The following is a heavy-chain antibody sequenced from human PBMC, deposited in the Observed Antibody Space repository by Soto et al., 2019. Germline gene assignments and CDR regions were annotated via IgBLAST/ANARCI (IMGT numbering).Heavy chain of an antibody. V-gene: IGHV4-31*03. J-gene: IGHJ4*02. CDR1: GCSISSGGYY. Sequence: TLSLTCTVSGCSISSGGYYWSWIRQHPGKGLEWIGYIYYSGSTYYNPSLKSRVTISVDTSKNQFSLKLSSVTAADTAVYYCARLVRGVINYWGQGTLVTVSS. CDR3: ARLVRGVINY. CDR2: IYYSGST. D-gene: IGHD3-10*01.